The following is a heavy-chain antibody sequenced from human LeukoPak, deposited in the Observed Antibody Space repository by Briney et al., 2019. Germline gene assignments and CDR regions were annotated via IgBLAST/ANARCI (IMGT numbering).Heavy chain of an antibody. CDR1: GGPFRGYY. CDR2: IYHSGST. CDR3: ARPNSIS. V-gene: IGHV4-34*01. J-gene: IGHJ4*02. Sequence: SETLSLTCAVYGGPFRGYYWSWIRQPPGKGLEWIGEIYHSGSTKYNPSLKSRVTISVDTSKNQFSLKLSSVTAADTAVYYCARPNSISWGQGTLVTVSS. D-gene: IGHD6-13*01.